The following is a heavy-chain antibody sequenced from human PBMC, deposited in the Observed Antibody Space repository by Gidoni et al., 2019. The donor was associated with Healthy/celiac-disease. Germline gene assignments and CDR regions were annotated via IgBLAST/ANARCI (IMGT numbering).Heavy chain of an antibody. V-gene: IGHV4-34*01. CDR1: GGSFSGYY. CDR3: ARARDNKLVDY. J-gene: IGHJ4*02. CDR2: IKHSGST. D-gene: IGHD1-7*01. Sequence: QVQLQQWGAGLLKPSETLSLTCAVYGGSFSGYYWSWIRQPPGQGLEWIGEIKHSGSTTYNPSLKGRVAISVDKSKNQFSLKLSSVTAADTTVYYCARARDNKLVDYWGQGTLVTVSS.